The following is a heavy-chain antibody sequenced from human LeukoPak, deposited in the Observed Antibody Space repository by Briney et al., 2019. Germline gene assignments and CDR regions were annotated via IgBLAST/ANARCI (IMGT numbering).Heavy chain of an antibody. CDR3: ASIRRIYDSSGSFFAY. Sequence: ASVKVSCKASGYTFTGYYMHWVRQAPGQGLEWMGRINPNSGGTNYAQKFQGRVTMTRDTSISTAYMELSRLRSDDTAVYYCASIRRIYDSSGSFFAYWGQGTLVTVSS. D-gene: IGHD3-22*01. V-gene: IGHV1-2*06. J-gene: IGHJ4*02. CDR2: INPNSGGT. CDR1: GYTFTGYY.